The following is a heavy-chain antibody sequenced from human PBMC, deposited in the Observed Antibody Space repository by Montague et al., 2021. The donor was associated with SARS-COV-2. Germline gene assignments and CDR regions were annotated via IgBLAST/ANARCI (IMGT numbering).Heavy chain of an antibody. CDR3: ARDDPYCTSGVCYTGNWFDP. CDR2: TYYRSKWYN. D-gene: IGHD2-8*01. V-gene: IGHV6-1*01. CDR1: GDSVSSNRAA. J-gene: IGHJ5*02. Sequence: CAISGDSVSSNRAAWNWIRQSPSRGLEWLGRTYYRSKWYNDYAVSVRSRITINPDTSKNQFSLQLNSVTPEDTAVYYCARDDPYCTSGVCYTGNWFDPWGQGTLVTIPS.